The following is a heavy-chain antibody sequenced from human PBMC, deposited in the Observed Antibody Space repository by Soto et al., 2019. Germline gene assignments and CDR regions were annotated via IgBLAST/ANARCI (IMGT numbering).Heavy chain of an antibody. D-gene: IGHD5-12*01. CDR2: IWYDGSNK. CDR1: GFTFSSYG. J-gene: IGHJ4*02. CDR3: ERDGDRGYDFNY. Sequence: QVQLVESGGGVVQPGRSLRLSCAASGFTFSSYGMHWVRQAPGKGLEWVEVIWYDGSNKYYADSVKGRFTISRDNSKNTLYLQINSVRADDTAVYYCERDGDRGYDFNYWGQENMLTVSS. V-gene: IGHV3-33*01.